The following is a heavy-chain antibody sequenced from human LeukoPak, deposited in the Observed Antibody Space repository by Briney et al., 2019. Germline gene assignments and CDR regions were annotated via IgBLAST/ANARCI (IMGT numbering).Heavy chain of an antibody. J-gene: IGHJ4*02. CDR3: ANDGAYDSSGYFMSFNY. Sequence: SVKVSCKASGGTFSSYAISWVRQAPGQGLEWMGRIIPILGIANYTQKFQGRVTITADESTSTAYMELSSLRSEDTAVYYCANDGAYDSSGYFMSFNYWGQGTLVTVSS. D-gene: IGHD3-22*01. V-gene: IGHV1-69*04. CDR2: IIPILGIA. CDR1: GGTFSSYA.